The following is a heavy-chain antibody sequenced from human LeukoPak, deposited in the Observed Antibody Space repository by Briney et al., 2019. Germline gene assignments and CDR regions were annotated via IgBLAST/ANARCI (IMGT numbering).Heavy chain of an antibody. CDR1: GGSISSSSYY. CDR2: IYYSGST. V-gene: IGHV4-39*01. Sequence: SETLSLTCTVSGGSISSSSYYWGWIRQPPGKGLEWIGSIYYSGSTYYNPSLKSRVTISVDTSKNQFSLKLSSVTAADTAVYYCARSIAVAETYYFDYWGQGTLVTVSS. J-gene: IGHJ4*02. CDR3: ARSIAVAETYYFDY. D-gene: IGHD6-19*01.